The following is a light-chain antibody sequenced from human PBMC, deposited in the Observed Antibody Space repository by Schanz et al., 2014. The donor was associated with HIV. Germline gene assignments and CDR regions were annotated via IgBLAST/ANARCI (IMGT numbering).Light chain of an antibody. CDR2: GAS. Sequence: EIVLTQSPGSLSLSPGGRATLSCGASQRLSSSYLAWYQHKPGQAPRLLIYGASTRATGIPARFSGSGSGREFTLTISSLQSDDFAVYYCQQYNNWPPLTFGGGTKVQIK. CDR3: QQYNNWPPLT. V-gene: IGKV3-15*01. CDR1: QRLSSSY. J-gene: IGKJ4*01.